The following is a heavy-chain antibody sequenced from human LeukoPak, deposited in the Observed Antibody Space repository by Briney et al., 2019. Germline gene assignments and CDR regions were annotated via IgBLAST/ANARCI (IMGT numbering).Heavy chain of an antibody. D-gene: IGHD6-13*01. V-gene: IGHV3-23*01. CDR1: GFTLSSFA. Sequence: GGSLRLSCTASGFTLSSFAMNWVRQAPGKGLELVSTLSSSGVRTYYADSVKGRFTISRDNSLNTVFLQMSSLRGEDTAIYYCAKNKGQLVPNYCMNVWGKGTTVTVSS. CDR3: AKNKGQLVPNYCMNV. CDR2: LSSSGVRT. J-gene: IGHJ6*03.